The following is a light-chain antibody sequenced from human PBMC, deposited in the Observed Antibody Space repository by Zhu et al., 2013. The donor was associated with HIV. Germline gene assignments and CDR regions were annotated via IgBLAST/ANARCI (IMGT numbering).Light chain of an antibody. CDR2: NTR. CDR3: ALYFGSGVSV. J-gene: IGLJ3*02. Sequence: QTVVAQEPAFSVSPGGTVTLTCALISESVTVGHYPSWYQQTPGQAPRSLIQNTRTLSNGVPHRFSGSIVGNKAALTITGAQAEDEGTYYCALYFGSGVSVFGGGTKLTVL. CDR1: SESVTVGHY. V-gene: IGLV8-61*01.